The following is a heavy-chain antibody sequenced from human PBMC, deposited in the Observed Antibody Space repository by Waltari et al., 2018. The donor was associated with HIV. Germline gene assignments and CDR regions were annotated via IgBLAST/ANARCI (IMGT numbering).Heavy chain of an antibody. D-gene: IGHD5-12*01. CDR2: ISSGSVYI. V-gene: IGHV3-21*01. Sequence: EVQLVESGDGLVKPGGSLRPPCAASRFTFSYYGTNWVRQGPGKGLEWFSSISSGSVYIYYADSVKVRFTISRDNAKISLYLQMNSLRAEDTAVYYCARDEAEMATLTAFDIWGQGTMVTVSS. CDR3: ARDEAEMATLTAFDI. CDR1: RFTFSYYG. J-gene: IGHJ3*02.